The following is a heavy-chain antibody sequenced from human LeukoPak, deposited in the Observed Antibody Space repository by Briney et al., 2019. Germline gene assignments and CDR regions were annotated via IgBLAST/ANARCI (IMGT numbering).Heavy chain of an antibody. CDR2: ISGSGETT. CDR1: GFTFSSFA. Sequence: GGSLRLSCAASGFTFSSFAMSWVRQAPGKGLEWVSVISGSGETTYYADSVKGRFTISRDNSKNTLYVEMRSLRAVTTAVYFCAKEVWRGFDSWGQGTLVTVSS. D-gene: IGHD3-3*01. CDR3: AKEVWRGFDS. J-gene: IGHJ4*02. V-gene: IGHV3-23*01.